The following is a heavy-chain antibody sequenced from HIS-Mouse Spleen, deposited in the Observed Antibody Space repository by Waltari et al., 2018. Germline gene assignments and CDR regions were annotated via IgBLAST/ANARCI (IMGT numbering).Heavy chain of an antibody. D-gene: IGHD7-27*01. CDR2: IDWDDDK. CDR3: ARQANWGEGYFDS. V-gene: IGHV2-70*15. J-gene: IGHJ4*02. Sequence: QVTLREAGPALVKPTQTLTLTCTFSGFSLSTSGMCVSCIRQHPGKALEWLARIDWDDDKYYRTSLNTRLTLSKDTSKNQVVMTMTNMEPVDTATYYCARQANWGEGYFDSWGQGTLVTVSS. CDR1: GFSLSTSGMC.